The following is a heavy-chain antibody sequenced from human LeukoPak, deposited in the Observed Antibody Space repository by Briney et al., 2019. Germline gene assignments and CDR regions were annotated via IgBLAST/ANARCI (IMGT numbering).Heavy chain of an antibody. CDR1: GYTFTSYY. J-gene: IGHJ4*02. V-gene: IGHV1-46*01. Sequence: ASVKVSCKASGYTFTSYYMHWVRQAPAQGLEWMGIINPSGGSTSYAQKSQGRVTTTRDTSTSTVYMELSSLRSEGTAVYYCARAPDLVVVVAATLDYWGQGTLVTASS. CDR3: ARAPDLVVVVAATLDY. CDR2: INPSGGST. D-gene: IGHD2-15*01.